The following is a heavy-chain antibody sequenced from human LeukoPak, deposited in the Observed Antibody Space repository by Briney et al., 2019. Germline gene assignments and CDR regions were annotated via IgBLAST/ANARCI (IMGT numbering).Heavy chain of an antibody. CDR3: ARDTYCSSISCRFTQVQH. CDR2: ISAYNGNT. V-gene: IGHV1-18*04. Sequence: ASVKVSCKGSGYTFTSCGISGVRQPPGQGLERMGWISAYNGNTNQEHKLQGRVTMPTHTSTSTAYMELRSLRSDDTAVYYCARDTYCSSISCRFTQVQHWGQGTLVTVSS. D-gene: IGHD2-2*01. J-gene: IGHJ1*01. CDR1: GYTFTSCG.